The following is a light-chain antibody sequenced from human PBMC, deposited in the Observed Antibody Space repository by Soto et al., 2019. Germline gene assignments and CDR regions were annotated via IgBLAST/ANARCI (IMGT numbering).Light chain of an antibody. Sequence: QSALTQSPSASASPGQSVTISCTGSSGDVGAYNYVSWYQQHPGKAPKLIIYEVNKRPSGVPDRFSGSKSGITASLTVSGLQADDDAYYYCGAHAGSNTWVFGGGTKVTVL. CDR2: EVN. CDR3: GAHAGSNTWV. V-gene: IGLV2-8*01. CDR1: SGDVGAYNY. J-gene: IGLJ3*02.